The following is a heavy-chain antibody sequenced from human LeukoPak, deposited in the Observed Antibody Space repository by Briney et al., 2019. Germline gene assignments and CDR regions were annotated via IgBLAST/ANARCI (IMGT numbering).Heavy chain of an antibody. J-gene: IGHJ4*02. CDR3: ARDLRGPTYCSSTSCYVPRY. V-gene: IGHV1-18*03. CDR1: GYTFTSYG. D-gene: IGHD2-2*01. CDR2: ISTYNGNT. Sequence: ASVKVSCKASGYTFTSYGISWVRQAPGQGLEWMGWISTYNGNTNYAQKLQGRVTMTTDTSTSTAYMELRSLRSDDMAVYYCARDLRGPTYCSSTSCYVPRYWGQGTLVTVSS.